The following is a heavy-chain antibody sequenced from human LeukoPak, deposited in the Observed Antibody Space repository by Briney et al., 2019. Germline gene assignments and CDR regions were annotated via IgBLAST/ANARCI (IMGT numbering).Heavy chain of an antibody. V-gene: IGHV3-33*01. CDR3: ARELYGDYSNWFDP. CDR2: IWDDGSNK. CDR1: GFTFSSYS. Sequence: GRSLRLSCAESGFTFSSYSMHWGRHAPRKGLERGAVIWDDGSNKYDADSVKCRFTISRDNSKNTPYLQMNSLRAEDTAVYYCARELYGDYSNWFDPWGQGTLVTVSS. J-gene: IGHJ5*02. D-gene: IGHD4-17*01.